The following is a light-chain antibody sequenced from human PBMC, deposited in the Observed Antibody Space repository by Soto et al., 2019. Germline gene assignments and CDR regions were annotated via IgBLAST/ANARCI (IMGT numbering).Light chain of an antibody. CDR3: QQYNNWPLT. Sequence: EVVLTQSPATLSVSPGEGVTLSCRSSQGIGDTLAWYQHKPGQAPRLLIYGASSRATGIPDRFSGSGSGTDFTLTISRLQSEDFAVYYCQQYNNWPLTFGGGTKVDIK. J-gene: IGKJ4*01. CDR1: QGIGDT. CDR2: GAS. V-gene: IGKV3D-15*01.